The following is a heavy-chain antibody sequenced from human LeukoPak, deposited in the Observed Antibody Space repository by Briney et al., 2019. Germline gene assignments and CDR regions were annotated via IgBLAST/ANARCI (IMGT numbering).Heavy chain of an antibody. CDR2: IIPIFGTA. Sequence: SVKVSCKASGGAFSSYAISWVRQAPGQGLEWMGGIIPIFGTANYAQKFQGRVTITADESTSTAYMELSSLRSEDTAVHYCARDSSQQGPRSPYYYYGMDVWGQGTTVTVSS. CDR3: ARDSSQQGPRSPYYYYGMDV. V-gene: IGHV1-69*01. D-gene: IGHD6-13*01. CDR1: GGAFSSYA. J-gene: IGHJ6*02.